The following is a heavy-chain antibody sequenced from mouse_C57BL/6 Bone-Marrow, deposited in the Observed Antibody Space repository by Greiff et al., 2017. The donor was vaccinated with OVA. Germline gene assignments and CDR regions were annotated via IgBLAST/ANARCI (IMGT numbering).Heavy chain of an antibody. CDR1: GYTFTSYW. J-gene: IGHJ1*03. CDR3: ARLGHYYGSSPRYFDD. V-gene: IGHV1-55*01. CDR2: IYPGSGST. Sequence: VQLQQPGAELVKPGASVKMSCKASGYTFTSYWITWVKQRPGQGLEWIGDIYPGSGSTNYNEKFKSKATLTVDTSSSTAYMQLSSLTSEDSAVYYGARLGHYYGSSPRYFDDWGTGTTVTVSS. D-gene: IGHD1-1*01.